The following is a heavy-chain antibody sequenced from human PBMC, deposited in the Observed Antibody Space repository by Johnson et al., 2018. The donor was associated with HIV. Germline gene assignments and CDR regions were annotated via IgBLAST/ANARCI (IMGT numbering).Heavy chain of an antibody. Sequence: VQLVESGGGLVQPGGSLRLSCAASGFTVSSNYMNWVRQAPGKGLEWVSGISWNSGSIGYADSVKGRFTISRDNAKNSLYLQMNSLRAEDTALYYCAKEIYGGGDWEDDAFDIWGQWTMVTVSS. J-gene: IGHJ3*02. CDR3: AKEIYGGGDWEDDAFDI. CDR2: ISWNSGSI. CDR1: GFTVSSNY. D-gene: IGHD2-21*02. V-gene: IGHV3-9*01.